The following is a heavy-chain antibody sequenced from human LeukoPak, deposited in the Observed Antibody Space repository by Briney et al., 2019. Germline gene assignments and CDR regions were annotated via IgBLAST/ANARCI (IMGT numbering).Heavy chain of an antibody. CDR1: GFTFSSYA. D-gene: IGHD6-13*01. J-gene: IGHJ4*02. CDR3: VRSHSSSWYRGFSDY. Sequence: PGGSLRLSCSASGFTFSSYAMHWVRQAPGKGLEYVSAISSNGGSTYYADSVKGRFTISRDNSKNTLYLQMSSLRAEDTAVYYCVRSHSSSWYRGFSDYWGQGTLVTVSS. V-gene: IGHV3-64D*06. CDR2: ISSNGGST.